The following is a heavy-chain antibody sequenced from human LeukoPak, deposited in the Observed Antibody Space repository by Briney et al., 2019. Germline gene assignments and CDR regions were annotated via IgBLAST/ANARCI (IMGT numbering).Heavy chain of an antibody. CDR2: ISSSGGYI. D-gene: IGHD6-19*01. CDR1: GFTFSSYS. V-gene: IGHV3-21*01. J-gene: IGHJ4*02. CDR3: ARDSGTSYSSGWYDY. Sequence: GGSLRLSCAASGFTFSSYSMNWVRQAPGKGLEWVSSISSSGGYIYYADSVKGRFTISRDNAKNSLYLQMNSLRAEDTAVYYCARDSGTSYSSGWYDYWGQGTLVTVPS.